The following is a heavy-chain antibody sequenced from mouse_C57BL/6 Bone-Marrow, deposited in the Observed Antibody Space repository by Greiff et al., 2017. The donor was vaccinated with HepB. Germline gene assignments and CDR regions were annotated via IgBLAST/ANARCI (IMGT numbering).Heavy chain of an antibody. CDR3: AREDGYYAWLAY. V-gene: IGHV1-50*01. CDR2: IDPSNSNT. J-gene: IGHJ3*01. D-gene: IGHD2-3*01. Sequence: VQLQQSGAELVKPGASVKLSCKASGYTFTSYWMQWVKQRPGQGLEWIGVIDPSNSNTNYNQKFKGKATLTADTSSSTAYMQLSSLTSEDSAVYYCAREDGYYAWLAYWGQGTLVTVSA. CDR1: GYTFTSYW.